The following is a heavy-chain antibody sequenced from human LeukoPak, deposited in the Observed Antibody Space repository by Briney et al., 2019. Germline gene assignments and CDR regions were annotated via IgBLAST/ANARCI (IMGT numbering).Heavy chain of an antibody. D-gene: IGHD2-15*01. J-gene: IGHJ3*02. CDR2: IYYSGST. V-gene: IGHV4-59*08. Sequence: SETLSVTCTVSGGSISSYYWSWIRQPPGKGLEWIGYIYYSGSTNYNPSLKSRVTISVDTSKNQFSLKLSSVTAADTAVYYCARQDNYSHDAFDIWGQGTMVTVSS. CDR1: GGSISSYY. CDR3: ARQDNYSHDAFDI.